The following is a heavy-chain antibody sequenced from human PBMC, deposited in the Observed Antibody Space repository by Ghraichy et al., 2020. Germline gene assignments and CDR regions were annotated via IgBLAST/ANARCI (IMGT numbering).Heavy chain of an antibody. Sequence: ASVKVSCKASGYTFTSYYMHWVRQAPGQGLEWMGIINPSGGSTSYAQKFQGRVTMTRDTSTSTVYMELSSLRSEDTAVYYCARGVIVVVPAAIPAVDYWGQGTLVTVSS. CDR1: GYTFTSYY. D-gene: IGHD2-2*02. V-gene: IGHV1-46*01. J-gene: IGHJ4*02. CDR2: INPSGGST. CDR3: ARGVIVVVPAAIPAVDY.